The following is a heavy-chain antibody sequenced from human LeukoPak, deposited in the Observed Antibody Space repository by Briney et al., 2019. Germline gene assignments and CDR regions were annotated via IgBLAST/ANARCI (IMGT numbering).Heavy chain of an antibody. V-gene: IGHV4-38-2*02. CDR3: AREAIRFLEWLDLDY. D-gene: IGHD3-3*01. Sequence: PSETLSLTCTVSGYSISSGYYWGWIRQPPGKGLEWIGSTYHSGSTYYNPSLKSRVTISVDTSKNQFSLKLSSVTAADTAVYYCAREAIRFLEWLDLDYWGQGTLVTVSS. CDR1: GYSISSGYY. J-gene: IGHJ4*02. CDR2: TYHSGST.